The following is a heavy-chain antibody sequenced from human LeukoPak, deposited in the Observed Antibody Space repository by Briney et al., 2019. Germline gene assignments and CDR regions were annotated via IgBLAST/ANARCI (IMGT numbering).Heavy chain of an antibody. D-gene: IGHD3-22*01. CDR3: AKDYSYDAFDY. CDR2: ISYDGSNK. Sequence: GGSLRLSCEASGFTFSNYGMNWVRQAPGKGLEWVAVISYDGSNKYYADSVKGRFTISRDNSKNTLYLQMNSLRAEDTAVYYCAKDYSYDAFDYWGQGTLVTVSS. CDR1: GFTFSNYG. V-gene: IGHV3-30*18. J-gene: IGHJ4*02.